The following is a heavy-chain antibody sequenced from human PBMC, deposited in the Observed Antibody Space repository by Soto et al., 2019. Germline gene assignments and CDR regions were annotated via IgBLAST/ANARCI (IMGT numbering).Heavy chain of an antibody. V-gene: IGHV3-20*01. Sequence: GGSLRLSCAASGFTFDDYGMSWVRQAPGKGLEWVSGINWNGGSTGYADSVKGRFTISRDNAKNSLYLQMNSLRAEDTALYHCAILYYYGSGSYYKLGDAFDIWGQGTMVTVSS. CDR1: GFTFDDYG. CDR2: INWNGGST. J-gene: IGHJ3*02. D-gene: IGHD3-10*01. CDR3: AILYYYGSGSYYKLGDAFDI.